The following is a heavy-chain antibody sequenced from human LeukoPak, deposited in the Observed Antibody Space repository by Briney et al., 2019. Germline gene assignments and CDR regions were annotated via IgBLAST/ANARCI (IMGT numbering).Heavy chain of an antibody. CDR1: GGSISSGSYY. Sequence: PSETLSLTCTVSGGSISSGSYYWSWIRQPAGKGLEWSGRIYTSGNTNYNPSLKSRVTISVDTSNNQSSLKLSSVTAADPAVYYCARAGSHSSGYPVTFDYWGQGTLVPVSS. CDR3: ARAGSHSSGYPVTFDY. D-gene: IGHD3-22*01. CDR2: IYTSGNT. V-gene: IGHV4-61*02. J-gene: IGHJ4*02.